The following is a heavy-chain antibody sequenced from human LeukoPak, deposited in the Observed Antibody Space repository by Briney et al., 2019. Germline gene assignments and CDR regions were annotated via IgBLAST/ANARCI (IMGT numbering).Heavy chain of an antibody. CDR3: ARAFLDCSSTSCYDANFDY. Sequence: SETLSLTCTVSGGSISSYYWSWIRQPAGKGLERIGRIYTSGSTNYNPSLKSRVTMSVDTSKNQFSLKLSSVTAADTAVYYCARAFLDCSSTSCYDANFDYWGQGTLVTVSS. CDR2: IYTSGST. D-gene: IGHD2-2*01. CDR1: GGSISSYY. V-gene: IGHV4-4*07. J-gene: IGHJ4*02.